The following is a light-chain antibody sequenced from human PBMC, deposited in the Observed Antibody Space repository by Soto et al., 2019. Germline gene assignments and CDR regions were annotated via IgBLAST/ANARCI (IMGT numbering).Light chain of an antibody. CDR3: QSYDSSLSGWV. CDR1: SSNIGAGYH. J-gene: IGLJ2*01. Sequence: QLVLTQPPSVSGAPGQRVTISCTGSSSNIGAGYHVHWYQQFPGMAPKLLIFGNTNRPSGVPDRFSGSRSGTSASLAITGLQAEDEADYYCQSYDSSLSGWVFGGGTKLTVL. CDR2: GNT. V-gene: IGLV1-40*01.